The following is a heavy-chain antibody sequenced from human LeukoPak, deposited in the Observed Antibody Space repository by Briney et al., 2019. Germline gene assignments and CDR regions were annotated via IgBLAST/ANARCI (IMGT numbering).Heavy chain of an antibody. CDR2: INSDGSST. Sequence: GGSLRLSCAASGFTFSSHWMHWVRQAPGKGLVWVSRINSDGSSTSYADSVKGRFTISRDNAKNTLYLQMNSLRAEDTAVYYCVRGGSYATFDYWGQGTLVTVSS. V-gene: IGHV3-74*01. CDR1: GFTFSSHW. CDR3: VRGGSYATFDY. J-gene: IGHJ4*02. D-gene: IGHD1-26*01.